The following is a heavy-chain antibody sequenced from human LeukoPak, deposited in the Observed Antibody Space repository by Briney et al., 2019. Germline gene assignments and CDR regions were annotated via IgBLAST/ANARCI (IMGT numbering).Heavy chain of an antibody. J-gene: IGHJ4*02. D-gene: IGHD5-18*01. CDR2: ISSSSSTI. CDR3: ARYVDTTMLT. CDR1: GFIFSIYT. Sequence: GGSLRLSCAPSGFIFSIYTMNWVRHAPGRGLECVSYISSSSSTIYYADSVKGRFTISRDNAKISLYLQMNSLRDEDTAVYYCARYVDTTMLTWGQGTLVTVSS. V-gene: IGHV3-48*02.